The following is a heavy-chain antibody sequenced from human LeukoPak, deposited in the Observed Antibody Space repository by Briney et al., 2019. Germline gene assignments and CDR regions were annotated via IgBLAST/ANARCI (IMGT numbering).Heavy chain of an antibody. CDR1: GFTFSSYW. D-gene: IGHD2-2*01. J-gene: IGHJ5*02. Sequence: PGWSLRLSCAVAGFTFSSYWMSWVRQAPGKGLEWVANIKQDGSEIYYVDSVKGRFTISRDNAENSLYLQMNGLRAEDTAVYYCARGLTRYCSSTSCYRRWFDHWGQGTLVTVSS. V-gene: IGHV3-7*01. CDR2: IKQDGSEI. CDR3: ARGLTRYCSSTSCYRRWFDH.